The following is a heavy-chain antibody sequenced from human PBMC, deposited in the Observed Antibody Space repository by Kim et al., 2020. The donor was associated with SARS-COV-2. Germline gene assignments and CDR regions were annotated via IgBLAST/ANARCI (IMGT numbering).Heavy chain of an antibody. CDR2: ISRSGGST. D-gene: IGHD2-21*02. V-gene: IGHV3-23*01. CDR3: ATAKEGVVTAILWSDY. CDR1: GFTFNNYA. Sequence: GGSLRLSCAASGFTFNNYAMNWVRQAPGKGLEWVSGISRSGGSTYYADSVKGRFTISRDSSKNTLYLQMSSLRAEDTAIYYCATAKEGVVTAILWSDYWDQGSLVPGS. J-gene: IGHJ4*02.